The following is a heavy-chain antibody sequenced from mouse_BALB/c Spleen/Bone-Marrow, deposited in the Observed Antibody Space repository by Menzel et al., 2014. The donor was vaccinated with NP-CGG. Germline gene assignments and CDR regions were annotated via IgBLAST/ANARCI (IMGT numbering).Heavy chain of an antibody. CDR2: IYPGDGDI. CDR1: GYAFSSSW. CDR3: ARSDGYRVMDY. J-gene: IGHJ4*01. D-gene: IGHD2-3*01. V-gene: IGHV1-82*01. Sequence: QVQLKESGPELVKPGASVKTSCKASGYAFSSSWVNWVKQRPGQGLEWIGRIYPGDGDIYYNGKFKGKATLTADKSSSTAYMQLSSLTSVDSAVYFCARSDGYRVMDYWGQGTSVTVSS.